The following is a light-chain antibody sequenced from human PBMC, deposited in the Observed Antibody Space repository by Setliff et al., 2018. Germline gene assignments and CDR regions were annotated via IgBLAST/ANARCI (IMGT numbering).Light chain of an antibody. J-gene: IGLJ1*01. CDR2: NVN. CDR3: CSYAGYSYV. CDR1: GSDVGAYKF. Sequence: QSVLAQPASVSGSPGQSIAVSCTGSGSDVGAYKFVSWYQQRPGKAPKLIIYNVNKRPSGVPDRFSASRSGNTASLTISGLQPEDESDYYCCSYAGYSYVFGTGTKV. V-gene: IGLV2-11*01.